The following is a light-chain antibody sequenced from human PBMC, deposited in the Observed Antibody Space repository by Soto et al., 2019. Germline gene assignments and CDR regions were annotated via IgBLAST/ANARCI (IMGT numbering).Light chain of an antibody. CDR1: QSVSCY. CDR2: DAS. J-gene: IGKJ5*01. Sequence: IVLTQAPATLSLSPGESATLSCRASQSVSCYLARSQQKPCQAHRLLRYDASNRATGIPARFSGSGSGTDFPLTIISLEPADFAVYYGHQRSNGQPRITFGQGTRLEIK. V-gene: IGKV3-11*01. CDR3: HQRSNGQPRIT.